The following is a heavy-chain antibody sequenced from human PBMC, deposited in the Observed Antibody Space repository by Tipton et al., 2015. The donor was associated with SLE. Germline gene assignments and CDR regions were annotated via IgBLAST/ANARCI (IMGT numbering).Heavy chain of an antibody. V-gene: IGHV4-30-2*03. CDR3: ARGYYSSGWPFDY. Sequence: TLSLTCAVSGGSISSGGYSWSWIRQPPGKGLEWIGSIYYSGSTYYNPSLKSRVTISVDTSKNQFSLKLSSVTAADTAVYYCARGYYSSGWPFDYWGQGTLVTVSS. CDR2: IYYSGST. CDR1: GGSISSGGYS. D-gene: IGHD6-19*01. J-gene: IGHJ4*02.